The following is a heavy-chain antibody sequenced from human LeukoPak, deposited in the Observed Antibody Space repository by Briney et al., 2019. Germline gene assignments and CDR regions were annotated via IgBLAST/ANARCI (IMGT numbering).Heavy chain of an antibody. CDR3: ARQIWATGIGWFDP. D-gene: IGHD3-9*01. CDR1: GFTFRSYA. CDR2: TGVSGDNT. J-gene: IGHJ5*02. Sequence: GGSLRLSCLASGFTFRSYAMSWVRQAPGKGLEWVSGTGVSGDNTYYADSVKGRFAIARDDSKNTLYLQMNNLRAEDTAVYYCARQIWATGIGWFDPWGRGTLVTVSS. V-gene: IGHV3-23*01.